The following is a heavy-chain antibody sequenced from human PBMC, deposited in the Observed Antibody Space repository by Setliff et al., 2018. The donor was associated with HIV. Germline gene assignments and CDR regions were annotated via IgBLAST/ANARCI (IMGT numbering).Heavy chain of an antibody. CDR2: INPSDGFT. CDR3: ASGKGVRGVIITGGLDV. D-gene: IGHD3-10*01. CDR1: GYTFTAFY. Sequence: ASVKVSCKTSGYTFTAFYIHWVRQAPGQGLEWLGVINPSDGFTTPAQKFQGRVTFTRDTSASTAYMELSSLTSADTAVYYCASGKGVRGVIITGGLDVWGKGTTVTVSS. V-gene: IGHV1-46*01. J-gene: IGHJ6*04.